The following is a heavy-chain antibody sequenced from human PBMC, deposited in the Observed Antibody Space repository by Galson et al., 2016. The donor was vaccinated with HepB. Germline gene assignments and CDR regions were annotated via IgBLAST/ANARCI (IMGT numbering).Heavy chain of an antibody. CDR3: TTSSPFNYLDYGRDFDY. Sequence: SLRLSCAASGFTFSNARMSWVRQAPGKGLVWVGRIKSKTDGGPTDYAAPVKGRFTISRDDSRNTLYLQMNSLKSEDTAVYYCTTSSPFNYLDYGRDFDYWGQGTLVTVSS. CDR1: GFTFSNAR. D-gene: IGHD4-17*01. J-gene: IGHJ4*02. V-gene: IGHV3-15*01. CDR2: IKSKTDGGPT.